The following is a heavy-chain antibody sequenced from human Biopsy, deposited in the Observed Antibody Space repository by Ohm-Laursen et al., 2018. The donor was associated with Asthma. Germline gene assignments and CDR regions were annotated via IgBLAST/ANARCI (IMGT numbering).Heavy chain of an antibody. CDR3: ASDFPKDYVRYNFQF. Sequence: ASVKVSCKTSGYSLTDLSMHWVRQAPGQGLEWMGGHDHEEGGTVNARRFQGRVTMTEDTSTDTAYMELSSLSSDDTALYYCASDFPKDYVRYNFQFWGQGTLVTVSS. CDR2: HDHEEGGT. J-gene: IGHJ4*02. CDR1: GYSLTDLS. V-gene: IGHV1-24*01. D-gene: IGHD4-17*01.